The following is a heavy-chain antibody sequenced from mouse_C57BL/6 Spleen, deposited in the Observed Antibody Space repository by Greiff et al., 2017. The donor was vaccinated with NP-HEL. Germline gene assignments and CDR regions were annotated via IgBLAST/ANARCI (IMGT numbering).Heavy chain of an antibody. CDR2: IYPGSGST. CDR3: ARGGSVYAMDY. D-gene: IGHD3-1*01. J-gene: IGHJ4*01. Sequence: QVQLQQPGAKLVKPGASVKMSCKASGYTFTSYWITWVKQRPGQGLEWIGDIYPGSGSTNYNEKFKSKATLTVDTSSSTAYMQLSSLTSEDSAVYYCARGGSVYAMDYWGQGTSVTVSS. V-gene: IGHV1-55*01. CDR1: GYTFTSYW.